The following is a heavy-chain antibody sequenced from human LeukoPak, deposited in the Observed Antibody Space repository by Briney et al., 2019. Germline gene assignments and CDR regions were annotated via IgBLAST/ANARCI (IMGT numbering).Heavy chain of an antibody. CDR3: ASIGITGTRIDY. CDR2: IYYSGST. J-gene: IGHJ4*02. Sequence: KTSETLSLTCTVSGGSISSSSYSWGWIRQPPGKGLEWIGSIYYSGSTYYNPSLKSRVTISVDTSKNQFSLKLSSVTAADTAVYYCASIGITGTRIDYWGQGTLVTVSS. V-gene: IGHV4-39*07. CDR1: GGSISSSSYS. D-gene: IGHD1-7*01.